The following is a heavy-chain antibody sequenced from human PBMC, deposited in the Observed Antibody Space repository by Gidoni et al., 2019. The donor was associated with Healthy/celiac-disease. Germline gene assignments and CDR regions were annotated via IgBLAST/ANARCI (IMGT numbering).Heavy chain of an antibody. J-gene: IGHJ4*02. V-gene: IGHV3-23*01. CDR3: AKSGYYDSSGYYSH. Sequence: FTISRDNSKNTLYLQMNSLRAEDTAVYYCAKSGYYDSSGYYSHWGQGTLVTVSS. D-gene: IGHD3-22*01.